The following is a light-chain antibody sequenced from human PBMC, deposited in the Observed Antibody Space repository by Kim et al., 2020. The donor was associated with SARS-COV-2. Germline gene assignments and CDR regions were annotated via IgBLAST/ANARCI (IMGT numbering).Light chain of an antibody. CDR1: SLSSYY. CDR3: NSRDSSGNHWV. J-gene: IGLJ3*02. CDR2: GKN. Sequence: RQTVRIRCQGDSLSSYYASWYQQKPGQAPVLVIYGKNNRPSGIPDRFSGSSSGNTASLTITGAQAEDEADYYCNSRDSSGNHWVFGGGTKLTVL. V-gene: IGLV3-19*01.